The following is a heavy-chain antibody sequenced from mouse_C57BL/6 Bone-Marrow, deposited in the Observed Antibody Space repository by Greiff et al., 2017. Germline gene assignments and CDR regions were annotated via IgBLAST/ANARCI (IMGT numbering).Heavy chain of an antibody. CDR1: GFNIKNTY. D-gene: IGHD1-1*01. Sequence: EVMLVESVAELVRPGASVKLSCTASGFNIKNTYMHWVKQRPEQGLEWIGRIDNANGNTKYAPKFQGKATITADTSSNTAYLQLSSLTSEDTAIYCCVSGVYGPFDYWGQGTTLTVSS. J-gene: IGHJ2*01. CDR3: VSGVYGPFDY. CDR2: IDNANGNT. V-gene: IGHV14-3*01.